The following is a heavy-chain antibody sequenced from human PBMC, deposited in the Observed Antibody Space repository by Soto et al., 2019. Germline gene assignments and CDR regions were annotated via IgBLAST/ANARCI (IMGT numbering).Heavy chain of an antibody. CDR1: GFTFSGSA. CDR2: IRSKANTYAT. V-gene: IGHV3-73*01. D-gene: IGHD3-22*01. CDR3: SYYYDNSGYPGADLQH. J-gene: IGHJ1*01. Sequence: QPGGSLRLSCAASGFTFSGSAMHWVRQASGKGLEWVGRIRSKANTYATAYAASVKGRFTISRDDSKNTAYLQMNSLKTEDTVVYYCSYYYDNSGYPGADLQHWGQGTLVTISS.